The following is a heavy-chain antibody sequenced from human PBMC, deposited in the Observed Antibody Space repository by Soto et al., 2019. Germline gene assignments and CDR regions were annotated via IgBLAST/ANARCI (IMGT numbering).Heavy chain of an antibody. CDR3: ARVRNGSGSYYNHNWFHP. V-gene: IGHV4-59*02. CDR2: IYYSGST. D-gene: IGHD3-10*01. Sequence: PSETLSLTCTVSGGSVSSYYWSWIRQPPGKGLEWIGYIYYSGSTNYNPSLKSRVTISVDTSKNQFSLKLSSVTAADTAVYYCARVRNGSGSYYNHNWFHPWGQGTLVTASS. CDR1: GGSVSSYY. J-gene: IGHJ5*02.